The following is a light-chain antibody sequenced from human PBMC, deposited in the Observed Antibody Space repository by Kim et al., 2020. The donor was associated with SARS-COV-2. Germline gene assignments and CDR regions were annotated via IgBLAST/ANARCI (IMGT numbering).Light chain of an antibody. CDR2: GAS. V-gene: IGKV1-39*01. CDR1: QSITTY. J-gene: IGKJ1*01. CDR3: QQSYITPRT. Sequence: ASVGNRVTISCRPSQSITTYLNWYQQKPEKAPKILIYGASSLQSGVPSRFSGSGSGTLFTLTISSLEPEDFATYYCQQSYITPRTFGQGTKVDIK.